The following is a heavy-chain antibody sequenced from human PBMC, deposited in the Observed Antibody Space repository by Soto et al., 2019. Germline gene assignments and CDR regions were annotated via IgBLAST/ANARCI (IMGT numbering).Heavy chain of an antibody. Sequence: EVQLVESGGVFVQPGRSLRLSCAASGFTFDDYAMHWVRQAPGKGLEWVSGISWNSISIGYADSVQGRFTISRDNAKNSLYVQMNSLIPEDTALYYCAKARSWYLLEYWGQGTLVTVSS. V-gene: IGHV3-9*01. CDR1: GFTFDDYA. J-gene: IGHJ4*02. CDR3: AKARSWYLLEY. CDR2: ISWNSISI. D-gene: IGHD1-26*01.